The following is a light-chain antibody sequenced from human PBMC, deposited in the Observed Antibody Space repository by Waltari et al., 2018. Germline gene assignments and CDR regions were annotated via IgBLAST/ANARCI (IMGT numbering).Light chain of an antibody. CDR3: QQYGTSPLE. CDR1: QSLGNNY. J-gene: IGKJ4*02. CDR2: GAS. Sequence: EIVLTQSPGTLSLAPGDRATLSCRASQSLGNNYLAWYQQKSGQAPRLLIYGASRRATGIPDRFSGSGSGVDFSLTISSLEPEDFAVYYCQQYGTSPLEFGGGTKVEIK. V-gene: IGKV3-20*01.